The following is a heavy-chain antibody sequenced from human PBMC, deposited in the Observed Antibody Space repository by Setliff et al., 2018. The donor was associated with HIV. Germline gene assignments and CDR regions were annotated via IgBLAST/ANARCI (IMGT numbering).Heavy chain of an antibody. D-gene: IGHD1-1*01. V-gene: IGHV1-2*02. CDR3: ARGLENWYFDL. Sequence: RASVNVSCKASGYTFTDHFIHWVRQAPGQGLEWMGWINPNSGGTNYAQKFQGRVTMTRDTSISTAYMELSSLRYDDTAVYYCARGLENWYFDLWGRGTLVTVSS. CDR1: GYTFTDHF. CDR2: INPNSGGT. J-gene: IGHJ2*01.